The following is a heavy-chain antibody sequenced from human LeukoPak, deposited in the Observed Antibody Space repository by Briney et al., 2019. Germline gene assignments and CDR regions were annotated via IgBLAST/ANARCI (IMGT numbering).Heavy chain of an antibody. CDR2: VSYDGSNK. CDR3: VRAGRADGDYHYFDY. D-gene: IGHD4-17*01. CDR1: GVIFNNFA. J-gene: IGHJ4*02. V-gene: IGHV3-30-3*01. Sequence: GGSLRLSCAPSGVIFNNFAFHWVRQAPGKGLEWIAAVSYDGSNKYYADSVRGRLTISRDNSKNTLYLQMNSLRAEDTAVYYCVRAGRADGDYHYFDYWGQGTLVTVSS.